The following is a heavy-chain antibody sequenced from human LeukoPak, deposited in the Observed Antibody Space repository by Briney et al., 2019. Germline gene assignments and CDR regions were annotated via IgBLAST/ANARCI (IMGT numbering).Heavy chain of an antibody. J-gene: IGHJ4*02. CDR2: XNSGGT. V-gene: IGHV1-2*02. D-gene: IGHD5-18*01. CDR3: ARDKERSYGYSDPDYFDY. Sequence: XNSGGTNYAQKFQGRVTMTRDTSISTAYMELSRLRSDDTAVYYCARDKERSYGYSDPDYFDYWGQGTLVTVSS.